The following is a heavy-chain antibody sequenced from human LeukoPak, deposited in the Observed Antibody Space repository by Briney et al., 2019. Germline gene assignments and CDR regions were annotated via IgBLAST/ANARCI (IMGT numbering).Heavy chain of an antibody. V-gene: IGHV3-74*01. CDR3: AKDRRSNGD. J-gene: IGHJ4*02. CDR2: IHSDGSAT. D-gene: IGHD4-17*01. CDR1: GFTFSNYW. Sequence: PGGSLRLSCAASGFTFSNYWMHWVRQAPGKGLVWVSRIHSDGSATYYADSVKGRFTISRDNSKNTLYLQMNSLRAEDTAVYYCAKDRRSNGDWGQGTLVTVSS.